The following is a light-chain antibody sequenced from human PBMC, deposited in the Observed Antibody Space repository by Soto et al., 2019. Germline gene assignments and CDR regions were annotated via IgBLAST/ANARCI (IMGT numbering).Light chain of an antibody. CDR3: QQSYSTPWT. J-gene: IGKJ1*01. CDR1: QSVSSN. CDR2: GAS. V-gene: IGKV3-15*01. Sequence: EIVMTQSPATLSVSPGERATLYCRASQSVSSNLAWYQQKPGQAPRLLINGASTRATGIPARFSGSGSGTDFTLTISSLQPEDFATYYCQQSYSTPWTFGQGTKVDIK.